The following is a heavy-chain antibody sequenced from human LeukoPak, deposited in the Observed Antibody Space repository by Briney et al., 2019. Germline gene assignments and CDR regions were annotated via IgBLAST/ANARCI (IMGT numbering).Heavy chain of an antibody. J-gene: IGHJ4*02. V-gene: IGHV3-30*02. CDR3: ARDEIIGYCSGGSCYGY. D-gene: IGHD2-15*01. CDR1: GFIFSNFG. CDR2: IRYDGSNK. Sequence: GGSLRLSCAASGFIFSNFGMHWVRQAPGKGLDWVAFIRYDGSNKFYADSVKGRFTISRDNAKNSLYLQMNSLRAEDTAVYYCARDEIIGYCSGGSCYGYWGQGTLVTVSS.